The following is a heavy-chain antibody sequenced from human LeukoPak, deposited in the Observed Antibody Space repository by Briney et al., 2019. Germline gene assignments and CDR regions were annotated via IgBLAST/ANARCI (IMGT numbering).Heavy chain of an antibody. Sequence: GRSLRLSCAVSKFTFDDYAMHWVRQAPGKGLEWVSGISWDSSSADYADSVKGRFTISRDNAKNSLYLQMNSLRTEDTAVYYCAKDRKSRDLDSLDIWGQGTMVTVSS. V-gene: IGHV3-9*01. CDR1: KFTFDDYA. CDR2: ISWDSSSA. CDR3: AKDRKSRDLDSLDI. J-gene: IGHJ3*02. D-gene: IGHD5-24*01.